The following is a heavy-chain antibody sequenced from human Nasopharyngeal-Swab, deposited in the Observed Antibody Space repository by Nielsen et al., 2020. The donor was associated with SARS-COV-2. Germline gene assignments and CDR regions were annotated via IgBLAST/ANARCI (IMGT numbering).Heavy chain of an antibody. V-gene: IGHV3-15*01. CDR2: IKSRAAGGTT. CDR3: TTYSSGWL. CDR1: GFTFSKAW. J-gene: IGHJ6*04. Sequence: GESLKISCATSGFTFSKAWMSWVRQAPGKGPEWVGRIKSRAAGGTTDYAAHVIGRFTVSRDDSESTLYLQMSSLKTEDTAVYYCTTYSSGWLWGKGTTVTVSS. D-gene: IGHD6-19*01.